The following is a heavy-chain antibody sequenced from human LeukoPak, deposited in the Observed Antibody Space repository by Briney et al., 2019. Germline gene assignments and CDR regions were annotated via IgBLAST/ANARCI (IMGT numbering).Heavy chain of an antibody. CDR1: GGSFSGYY. J-gene: IGHJ3*02. D-gene: IGHD2/OR15-2a*01. V-gene: IGHV4-34*01. Sequence: SETLSLTCAVYGGSFSGYYWSWIRQPPGKGLEWIGEINHSGSTNYNPSLKSRVTISVDASKNQFSLKLSSVTAADTAVYYCARSMSILGAFDIWGQGTMVTVSS. CDR3: ARSMSILGAFDI. CDR2: INHSGST.